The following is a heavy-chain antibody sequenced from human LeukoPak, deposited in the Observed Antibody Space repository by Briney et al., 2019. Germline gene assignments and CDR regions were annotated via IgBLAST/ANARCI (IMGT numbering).Heavy chain of an antibody. CDR1: GGSISSHY. CDR2: IYYSGST. CDR3: ARVVREPGALYYFDY. Sequence: SETLSLTCTVSGGSISSHYWSWIRQPPGKGLEWIGYIYYSGSTNYNPSLKSRVTISVDTSKNQFSLKLSSVTAADTAVYYCARVVREPGALYYFDYWGQGTLVTVSS. D-gene: IGHD3-10*01. V-gene: IGHV4-59*08. J-gene: IGHJ4*02.